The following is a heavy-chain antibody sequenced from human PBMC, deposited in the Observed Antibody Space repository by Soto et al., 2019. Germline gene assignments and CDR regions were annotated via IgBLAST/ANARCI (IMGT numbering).Heavy chain of an antibody. D-gene: IGHD1-7*01. CDR1: GGSISSYY. V-gene: IGHV4-59*01. CDR2: IYYSGST. Sequence: SETLSLTCTVSGGSISSYYWSWIRQPPGKGLEWIGYIYYSGSTNYNPSLKSRVTISVDTSKNQFSLKLSSVTAADTAVYYCAREGLITGATCYYYGLALWRQGTTVTVSS. CDR3: AREGLITGATCYYYGLAL. J-gene: IGHJ6*01.